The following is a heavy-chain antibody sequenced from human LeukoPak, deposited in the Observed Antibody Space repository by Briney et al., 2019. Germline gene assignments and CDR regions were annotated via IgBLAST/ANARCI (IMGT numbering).Heavy chain of an antibody. J-gene: IGHJ4*02. D-gene: IGHD2-21*01. Sequence: ASVKVSCKTFGYPFSSCGINWVRQAPGQGLEWMGWISGYNGDTNYAQKFQGRVTMTTDTSTNTAYMDLRRLRSDDTAVYYCARDTPYSPEFDYWGQGTLVTVSS. V-gene: IGHV1-18*01. CDR1: GYPFSSCG. CDR3: ARDTPYSPEFDY. CDR2: ISGYNGDT.